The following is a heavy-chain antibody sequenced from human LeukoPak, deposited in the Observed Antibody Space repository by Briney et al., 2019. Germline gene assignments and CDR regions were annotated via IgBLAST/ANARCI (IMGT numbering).Heavy chain of an antibody. J-gene: IGHJ1*01. CDR3: AREPTHYYDSSGYPPTEYFQH. CDR1: GYTFTSYG. Sequence: GASVKVSCKASGYTFTSYGITWVRQAPGQGLEWMGWISAYNGNTNYAQKLQGRVTMTTDTSTSTAYMELRSLRSDDTAVYYCAREPTHYYDSSGYPPTEYFQHWGQGTLVTVSS. CDR2: ISAYNGNT. D-gene: IGHD3-22*01. V-gene: IGHV1-18*01.